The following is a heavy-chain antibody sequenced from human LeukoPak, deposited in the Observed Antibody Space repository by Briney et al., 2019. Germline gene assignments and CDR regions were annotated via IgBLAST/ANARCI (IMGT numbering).Heavy chain of an antibody. CDR3: ARESLHSSGWYDY. Sequence: PSETLSLTCTVSGGSISSYYWSWIRQPPGKGLEWIGYIYYSGSTNYNPSLKSRVTISVDTSKNQFSLKLSSVTAADTAVYYCARESLHSSGWYDYWGREPWSPSPQ. CDR2: IYYSGST. CDR1: GGSISSYY. V-gene: IGHV4-59*12. D-gene: IGHD6-19*01. J-gene: IGHJ4*02.